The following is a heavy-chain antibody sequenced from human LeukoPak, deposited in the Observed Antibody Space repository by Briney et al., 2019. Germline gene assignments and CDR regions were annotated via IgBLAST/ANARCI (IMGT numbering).Heavy chain of an antibody. CDR3: AALISGMVRGVIRY. J-gene: IGHJ4*02. D-gene: IGHD3-10*01. V-gene: IGHV3-48*02. Sequence: GTLRLSCAASGFPFSSDSMNWVRQAPRKGLDRVSYISSTTSNIYYADSVKGRFTISRDNAKNSLYLQMNSLRDEDTAVYYCAALISGMVRGVIRYWGQGTLVTVSS. CDR1: GFPFSSDS. CDR2: ISSTTSNI.